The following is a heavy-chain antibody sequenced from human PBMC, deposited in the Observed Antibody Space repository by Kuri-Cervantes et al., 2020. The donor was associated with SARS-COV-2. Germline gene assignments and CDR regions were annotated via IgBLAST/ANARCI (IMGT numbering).Heavy chain of an antibody. CDR2: INHSGST. J-gene: IGHJ3*02. CDR1: GYSISSGYY. Sequence: SETLSLTCAVSGYSISSGYYWSWIRQPPGKGLEWIGEINHSGSTNYNPSLKSRVTISVDTSKNQFSLKLSSVTAADTAVYYCARADDFWSGHDAFDIWGQGTMVTVSS. V-gene: IGHV4-34*01. D-gene: IGHD3-3*01. CDR3: ARADDFWSGHDAFDI.